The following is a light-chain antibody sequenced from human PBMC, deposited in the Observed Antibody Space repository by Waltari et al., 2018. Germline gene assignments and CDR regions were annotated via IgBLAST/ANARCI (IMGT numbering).Light chain of an antibody. J-gene: IGLJ2*01. V-gene: IGLV3-21*02. CDR2: DDD. CDR3: QVWDNYADLVI. Sequence: SSVLTQPPSVSVAPGQTATITCGGNNIGSKSAHWYQQKPGQAPVLVVYDDDVRPPGIPQRISGSNSANTASLTINRVEVGDEAAYFCQVWDNYADLVIFGGETKLTVL. CDR1: NIGSKS.